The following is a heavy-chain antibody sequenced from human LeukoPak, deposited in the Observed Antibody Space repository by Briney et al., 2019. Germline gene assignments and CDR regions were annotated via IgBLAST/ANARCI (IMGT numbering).Heavy chain of an antibody. D-gene: IGHD3-9*01. CDR1: GGTFSSYA. J-gene: IGHJ4*02. V-gene: IGHV1-69*13. Sequence: SVKVSCKASGGTFSSYAISWVRQAPGQGLEWMGGIIPISGTANYAQKFQGRVTITADESTSTAYMELSSLRSEDTAVYYCARGAYDILTGYYKCLHYWGQGTLVTVSS. CDR3: ARGAYDILTGYYKCLHY. CDR2: IIPISGTA.